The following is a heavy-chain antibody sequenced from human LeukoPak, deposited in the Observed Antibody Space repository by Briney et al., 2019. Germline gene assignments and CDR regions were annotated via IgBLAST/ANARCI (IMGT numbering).Heavy chain of an antibody. D-gene: IGHD3-10*01. CDR1: GDPISSSAYY. CDR3: ARHRAYGSGSYSPYCFDY. Sequence: SETLSLTCTVSGDPISSSAYYWVWIRQPPGKGLEWIGNIHYSGSTNYSPSLKSRVTISLDTSKNQFSLNLRSVTAPDTAVYYCARHRAYGSGSYSPYCFDYWGQGTRATVSS. J-gene: IGHJ4*02. V-gene: IGHV4-39*01. CDR2: IHYSGST.